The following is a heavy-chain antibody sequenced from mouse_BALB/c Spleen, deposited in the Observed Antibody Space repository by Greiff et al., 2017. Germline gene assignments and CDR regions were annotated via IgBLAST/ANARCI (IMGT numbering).Heavy chain of an antibody. J-gene: IGHJ4*01. V-gene: IGHV1-4*01. CDR1: GYTFTSYT. CDR3: ARMGYRYDVDYAMDY. CDR2: INPSSGYT. Sequence: QVQLKESGAELARPGASVKMSCKASGYTFTSYTMHWVKQRPGQGLEWIGYINPSSGYTNYNQKLKDKATLTADKSSSTAYMQLSSLTSEDSAVYYCARMGYRYDVDYAMDYWGQGTSVTVSP. D-gene: IGHD2-14*01.